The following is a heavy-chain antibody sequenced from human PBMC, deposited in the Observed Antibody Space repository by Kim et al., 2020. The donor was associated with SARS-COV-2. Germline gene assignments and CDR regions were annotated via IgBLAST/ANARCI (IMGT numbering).Heavy chain of an antibody. CDR3: ARAYGYSSISLIVASTPAGY. V-gene: IGHV1-46*01. J-gene: IGHJ4*02. CDR1: GYTFTSYY. CDR2: INPSGGST. D-gene: IGHD5-12*01. Sequence: ASVKVSCKASGYTFTSYYMHWVRQAPGQGLEWMGIINPSGGSTSYAQKFQGRVTMTRDTSTSTVYMELSSLRSEDTAVYYCARAYGYSSISLIVASTPAGYWGQGTLVTVSS.